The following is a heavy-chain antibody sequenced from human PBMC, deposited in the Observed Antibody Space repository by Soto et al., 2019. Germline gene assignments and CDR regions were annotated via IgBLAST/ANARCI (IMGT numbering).Heavy chain of an antibody. CDR3: ARAYTLKGSSYGFYYFDY. D-gene: IGHD5-18*01. Sequence: SQTLSLTCAISGDSVSRNSAAGNWIRQSPSRGLEWLGRTYYRSKWYNDYAVSVKSRITINPDTSKNQFSLQLNSVTPEDTAVYYCARAYTLKGSSYGFYYFDYWGQGTLVTVSS. CDR2: TYYRSKWYN. V-gene: IGHV6-1*01. CDR1: GDSVSRNSAA. J-gene: IGHJ4*02.